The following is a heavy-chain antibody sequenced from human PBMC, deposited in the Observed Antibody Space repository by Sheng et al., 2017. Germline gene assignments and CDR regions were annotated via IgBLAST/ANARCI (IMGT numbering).Heavy chain of an antibody. V-gene: IGHV4-39*07. CDR2: IYYSGST. D-gene: IGHD3-10*01. Sequence: QLQLQESGPGLVKPSETLSLTCTVSGGSISSSSYYWGWIRQPPGKGLEWIGSIYYSGSTYYNPSLKSRVTISVDTSKNQFSLKLSSVTAADTAVYYCARVQLLWFGELLMGNWFDPGAREPWSPSPQ. J-gene: IGHJ5*02. CDR1: GGSISSSSYY. CDR3: ARVQLLWFGELLMGNWFDP.